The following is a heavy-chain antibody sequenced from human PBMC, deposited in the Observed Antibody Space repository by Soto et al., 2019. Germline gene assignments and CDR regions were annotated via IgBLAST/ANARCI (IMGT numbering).Heavy chain of an antibody. CDR3: ARDPPDFNSGFDY. D-gene: IGHD1-26*01. Sequence: SQTLSLPCGICGDSVSNNGATCNFIRQSPSRGLEWLGRAYYRSRWLYDYATSVRGRITINPDTSKNQFSLQLNSVTPEDTAVYYCARDPPDFNSGFDYWGQGTLVTVSS. J-gene: IGHJ4*02. CDR1: GDSVSNNGAT. V-gene: IGHV6-1*01. CDR2: AYYRSRWLY.